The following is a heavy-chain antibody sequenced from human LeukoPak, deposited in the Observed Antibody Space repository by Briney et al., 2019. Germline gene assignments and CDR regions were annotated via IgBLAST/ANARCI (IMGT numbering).Heavy chain of an antibody. Sequence: PGRSLRLSCAASGFTFSSYAMHWVRQAPGKGLEWVAVISYDGSNKYYADSVKGRFTISRDNSKNTLYLQMNSLRAEDTAVYYCAKDSRGSNVRVFDYWGQGNLVTVSS. CDR1: GFTFSSYA. J-gene: IGHJ4*02. V-gene: IGHV3-30*04. D-gene: IGHD2-8*01. CDR2: ISYDGSNK. CDR3: AKDSRGSNVRVFDY.